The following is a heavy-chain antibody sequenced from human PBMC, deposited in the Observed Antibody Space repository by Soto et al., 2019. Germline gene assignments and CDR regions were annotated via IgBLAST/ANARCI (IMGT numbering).Heavy chain of an antibody. V-gene: IGHV3-23*01. J-gene: IGHJ4*02. CDR3: ANSYDFWSGYYYIY. Sequence: PGGSMRLSCAASGFIFSSYAMSWVRQATGKWFDLVSAFCDSGVSTYYADSVKGRFTISRDNSKNTLYLQMNSLRAEDTAVYYCANSYDFWSGYYYIYWGQGTLVTVSS. D-gene: IGHD3-3*01. CDR2: FCDSGVST. CDR1: GFIFSSYA.